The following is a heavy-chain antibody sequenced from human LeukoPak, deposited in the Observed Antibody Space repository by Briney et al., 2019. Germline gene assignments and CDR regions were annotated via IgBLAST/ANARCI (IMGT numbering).Heavy chain of an antibody. CDR3: ARDAPYYYDTSGYRLSYFDY. Sequence: GRSLRLSCAASGFTFSTYAMNWVRQAPGKGLEWVAVISYDGRQNYYVDSVKGRFTISRDNSKNTLFLQMKSLRAEDTAVYYCARDAPYYYDTSGYRLSYFDYWGQGTLVTVSS. J-gene: IGHJ4*02. CDR1: GFTFSTYA. CDR2: ISYDGRQN. V-gene: IGHV3-30*14. D-gene: IGHD3-22*01.